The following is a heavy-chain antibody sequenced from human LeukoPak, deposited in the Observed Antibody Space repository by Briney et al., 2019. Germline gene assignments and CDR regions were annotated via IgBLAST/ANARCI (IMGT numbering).Heavy chain of an antibody. CDR3: ARRAVDNSYYYYMDV. D-gene: IGHD6-19*01. Sequence: ASVKVSCKASGYTFTSYDINWVRQVTGQGLEWRGWMNPKSGNTGYAQKLQGRVTITRNTSISTAYMEVSSLRYEDTAVYYCARRAVDNSYYYYMDVWGKGTTVTVSS. CDR2: MNPKSGNT. J-gene: IGHJ6*03. V-gene: IGHV1-8*03. CDR1: GYTFTSYD.